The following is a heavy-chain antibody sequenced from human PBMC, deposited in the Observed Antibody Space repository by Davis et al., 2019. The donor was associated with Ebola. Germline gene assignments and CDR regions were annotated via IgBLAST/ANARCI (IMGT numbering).Heavy chain of an antibody. Sequence: SVKVSCKASGGTFSSYTINWVRQAPGQGLEWMGRIIPILGIANYAQKFQGRVTITADKSTSTAYMELSSLRSEDTAVYYCARLPAATRSEYYYYGMDVWSQGTTVTVSS. CDR1: GGTFSSYT. V-gene: IGHV1-69*02. D-gene: IGHD2-15*01. CDR2: IIPILGIA. J-gene: IGHJ6*02. CDR3: ARLPAATRSEYYYYGMDV.